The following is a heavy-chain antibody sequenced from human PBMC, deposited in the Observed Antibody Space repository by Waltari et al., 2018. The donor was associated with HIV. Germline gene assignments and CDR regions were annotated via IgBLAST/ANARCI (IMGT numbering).Heavy chain of an antibody. Sequence: EVHLVESGGGLVQPGRSLRLSCAASGFTFDDYAMHWVRQTQGKGLEWVSGISLNSGSIGYADSVKGRFTISRDNAKNSLFLQMNSLRPEDMAFYYCAKGPTLTSPPTYFNYWGQGTLVTVSS. V-gene: IGHV3-9*03. CDR2: ISLNSGSI. J-gene: IGHJ4*02. D-gene: IGHD2-2*01. CDR1: GFTFDDYA. CDR3: AKGPTLTSPPTYFNY.